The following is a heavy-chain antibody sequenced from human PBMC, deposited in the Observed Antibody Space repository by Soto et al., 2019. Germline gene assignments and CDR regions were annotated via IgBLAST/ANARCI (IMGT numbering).Heavy chain of an antibody. CDR3: AQQQQLDR. D-gene: IGHD6-13*01. CDR1: GGSINSFF. J-gene: IGHJ5*02. Sequence: QVQLQESGPGLVKPSETLSLTCTVSGGSINSFFWTWIRQPPGKGLEWIGHIYYTGSTDYNPSLTSRVTISVDRAKNHFSLKLTSVTAADTATYYCAQQQQLDRWGQGILVAVSS. CDR2: IYYTGST. V-gene: IGHV4-59*08.